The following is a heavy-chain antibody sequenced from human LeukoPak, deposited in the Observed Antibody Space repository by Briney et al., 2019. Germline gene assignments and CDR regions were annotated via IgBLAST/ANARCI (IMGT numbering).Heavy chain of an antibody. V-gene: IGHV4-39*07. D-gene: IGHD3-22*01. CDR2: IYYSGST. CDR3: ARDTDYYDSSGYEDWYFDL. J-gene: IGHJ2*01. Sequence: SETLSLTCTVSGGSISSSSYYWGWIRQPPGKGLEWIGSIYYSGSTYYNPSLKSRVTISVDTSKNQFSLKLSSVTAADTAVYYCARDTDYYDSSGYEDWYFDLWGRGTLVTVSS. CDR1: GGSISSSSYY.